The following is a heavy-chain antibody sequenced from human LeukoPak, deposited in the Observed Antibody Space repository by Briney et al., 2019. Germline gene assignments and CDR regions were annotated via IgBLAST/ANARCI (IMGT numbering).Heavy chain of an antibody. CDR3: ARGRRTSAYYFDY. J-gene: IGHJ4*02. CDR2: INHSGST. V-gene: IGHV4-34*01. Sequence: SETLSLTCAVYGGSFSGYYWSWIRQPPGKGPEWIGEINHSGSTNYNPSLKSRVTIPVDTSKNQFSLKLSSVTAADTAVYYCARGRRTSAYYFDYWGQGTLVTVSS. CDR1: GGSFSGYY.